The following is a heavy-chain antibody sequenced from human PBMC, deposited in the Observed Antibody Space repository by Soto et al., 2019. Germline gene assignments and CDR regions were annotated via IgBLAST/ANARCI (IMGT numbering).Heavy chain of an antibody. CDR2: ISAYNGNT. V-gene: IGHV1-18*04. CDR1: GYTFTSYG. Sequence: GASVKVSCKASGYTFTSYGISWVRQAPGQGLEWMGWISAYNGNTNYAQKLQGRVTMTTDTSTSTAYMELSSLRSEDTSVYYCARENQFRGLYFYHNGVDFWGQGTTVTVSS. J-gene: IGHJ6*02. CDR3: ARENQFRGLYFYHNGVDF. D-gene: IGHD2-2*01.